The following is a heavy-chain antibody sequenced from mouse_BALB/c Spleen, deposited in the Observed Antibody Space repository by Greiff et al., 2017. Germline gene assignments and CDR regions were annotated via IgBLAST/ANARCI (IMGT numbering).Heavy chain of an antibody. CDR2: ISSGGSYT. V-gene: IGHV5-9-4*01. CDR3: ARVDAYGNYFDY. J-gene: IGHJ2*02. D-gene: IGHD6-5*01. CDR1: GFTFSSYA. Sequence: EVHLVESGGGLVKPGGSLKLSCAASGFTFSSYAMSWVRQSPEKRLEWVAEISSGGSYTYYPDTVTGRFTISRDNAKNTLYLEMSSLRSEDTAMYYCARVDAYGNYFDYWGQGTSVTVSS.